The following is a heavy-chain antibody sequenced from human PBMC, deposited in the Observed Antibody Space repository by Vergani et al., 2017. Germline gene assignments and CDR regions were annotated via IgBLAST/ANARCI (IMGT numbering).Heavy chain of an antibody. V-gene: IGHV3-49*04. Sequence: EVQLVESGGDLVQPGRSLRLSCQTSGCNFGEYGVSWVRQAPGKGLEWIGFIRSKTYGATTEYAASVRGRFTISRDDSKGIAYLQMSSLKKEDTAVYRCAVEIYDYGGSRDFDYWGQGTLVVVSS. CDR2: IRSKTYGATT. CDR3: AVEIYDYGGSRDFDY. D-gene: IGHD4-23*01. CDR1: GCNFGEYG. J-gene: IGHJ4*02.